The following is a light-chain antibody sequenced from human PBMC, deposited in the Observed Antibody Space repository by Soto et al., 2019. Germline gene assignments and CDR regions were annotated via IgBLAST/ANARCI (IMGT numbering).Light chain of an antibody. J-gene: IGKJ5*01. CDR1: QSVGTY. CDR2: DVS. Sequence: EIVLTQSPATRSLSPGERATLSCRASQSVGTYLAWYQQKPCQSPRLLMFDVSNRATGIPARFSGSGYGTDFNLTISSLEPEDFGVYYCQHRSIWSVSFGQGTRLEIK. V-gene: IGKV3-11*01. CDR3: QHRSIWSVS.